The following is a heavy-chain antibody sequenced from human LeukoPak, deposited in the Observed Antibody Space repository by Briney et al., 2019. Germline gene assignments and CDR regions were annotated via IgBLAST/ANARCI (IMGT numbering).Heavy chain of an antibody. D-gene: IGHD4-11*01. CDR2: ISGSGGNT. CDR3: ARGSVTTVFGSSYYYGMDV. J-gene: IGHJ6*02. Sequence: PGGSLRLSCAASGFTFSSYAMSWVRQAPGKGLEWVSAISGSGGNTYYADSVKGRFTISRHNSKNTLYLQMNSLRAEDTAVYYCARGSVTTVFGSSYYYGMDVWGQGTTVTVSS. V-gene: IGHV3-23*01. CDR1: GFTFSSYA.